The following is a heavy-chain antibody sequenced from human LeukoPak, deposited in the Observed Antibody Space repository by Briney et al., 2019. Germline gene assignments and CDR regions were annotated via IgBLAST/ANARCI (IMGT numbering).Heavy chain of an antibody. CDR1: GYTVADYY. CDR3: ARRPIVGVPAAIDY. CDR2: INPNTGGT. D-gene: IGHD2-2*01. J-gene: IGHJ4*02. V-gene: IGHV1-2*02. Sequence: ASVKVSCKASGYTVADYYIHWVRQAPGQGLEWVGVINPNTGGTNYGQKFQGRVTMTRDTSITTAYMELSRLRSDDTAVYYCARRPIVGVPAAIDYWGQGNLVTVSS.